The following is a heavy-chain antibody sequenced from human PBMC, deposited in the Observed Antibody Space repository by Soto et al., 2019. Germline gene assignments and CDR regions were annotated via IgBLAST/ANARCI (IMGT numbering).Heavy chain of an antibody. D-gene: IGHD3-22*01. J-gene: IGHJ4*02. CDR3: ARRTNYYDSSGYYAEFDY. Sequence: PSETLSLTCTVSGGSISSSSYYWGWIRQPPGKGLEWIGSIYYSGSTYYNPSLKSRVTISVDTSKTQFSLKLSSVTAADTAVYYCARRTNYYDSSGYYAEFDYWGQGTLVTVSS. CDR1: GGSISSSSYY. CDR2: IYYSGST. V-gene: IGHV4-39*01.